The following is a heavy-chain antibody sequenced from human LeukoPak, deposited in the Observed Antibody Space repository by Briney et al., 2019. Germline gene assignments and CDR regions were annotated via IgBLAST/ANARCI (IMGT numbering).Heavy chain of an antibody. CDR3: AREGGRITMVRGVINYYYYYGMDV. V-gene: IGHV3-11*01. D-gene: IGHD3-10*01. CDR2: ISSSGSTI. Sequence: GGSLRLSCTASGFTFGDYAMSWIRQAPGKGLEWVSYISSSGSTIYYADSVKGRFTISRDSAKNPLYLQMNSLRAEDTAVYYCAREGGRITMVRGVINYYYYYGMDVWGQGTTVTVSS. J-gene: IGHJ6*02. CDR1: GFTFGDYA.